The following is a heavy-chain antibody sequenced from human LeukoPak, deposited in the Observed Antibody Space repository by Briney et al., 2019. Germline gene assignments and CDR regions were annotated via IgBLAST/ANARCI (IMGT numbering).Heavy chain of an antibody. Sequence: PGGSLRLSCAASGFTFSTYAMRWVRQAPGKGLEWVSGITGSGDTTYYADSVKGRFTISRDNSKNTLYLQMNSLRADDTAVYYCAKDATVAGTRSWFDPWGQGTLVTVSS. CDR3: AKDATVAGTRSWFDP. J-gene: IGHJ5*02. V-gene: IGHV3-23*01. CDR1: GFTFSTYA. D-gene: IGHD6-19*01. CDR2: ITGSGDTT.